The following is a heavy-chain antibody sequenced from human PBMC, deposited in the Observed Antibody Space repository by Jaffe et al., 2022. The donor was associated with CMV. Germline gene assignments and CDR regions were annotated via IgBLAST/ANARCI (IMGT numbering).Heavy chain of an antibody. D-gene: IGHD6-13*01. CDR1: GASVSSNNW. V-gene: IGHV4-4*02. CDR2: IHHSGGT. CDR3: ARRGFIEAAGRRNGFDY. Sequence: QVQLQESGPGLVKPSGTLSLTCALSGASVSSNNWWNWVRQSPGRGLEWIGEIHHSGGTNYNASLKSRVTMSVDKSKNQFSLNLTSASAADTAVYYCARRGFIEAAGRRNGFDYWGQGTLVTVSS. J-gene: IGHJ4*02.